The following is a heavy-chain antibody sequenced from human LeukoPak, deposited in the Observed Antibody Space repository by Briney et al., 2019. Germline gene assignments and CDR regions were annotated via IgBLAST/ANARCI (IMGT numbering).Heavy chain of an antibody. J-gene: IGHJ4*02. CDR3: ARWGVANRPFDY. CDR2: ISSSSSYI. CDR1: GFTFGSYS. D-gene: IGHD3-10*01. V-gene: IGHV3-21*01. Sequence: PGGSLRLSCAASGFTFGSYSMNWVRQAPGKGLEWVSSISSSSSYIYYADSVKGRFTISRDNAKNSLYLQMNSLRAEDTAVYYCARWGVANRPFDYWGQGTLVTVSS.